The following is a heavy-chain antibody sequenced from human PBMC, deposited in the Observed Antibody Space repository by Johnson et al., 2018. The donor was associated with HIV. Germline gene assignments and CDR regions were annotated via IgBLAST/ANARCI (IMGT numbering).Heavy chain of an antibody. Sequence: QVQLVESGGGVVQPGRSLRLSCAASGFTFSSYAMHWVRQAPGKGLEWVAIISYDGSNKYYADSVKGRFTISRDNSKNTLYLQMNSLRAEDTAVYYCARRMVQGVIITSGAFDIWGQGKMVTVSS. CDR3: ARRMVQGVIITSGAFDI. CDR1: GFTFSSYA. CDR2: ISYDGSNK. D-gene: IGHD3-10*01. J-gene: IGHJ3*02. V-gene: IGHV3-30*03.